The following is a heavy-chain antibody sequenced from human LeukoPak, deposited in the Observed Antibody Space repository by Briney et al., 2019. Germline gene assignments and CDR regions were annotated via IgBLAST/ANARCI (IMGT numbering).Heavy chain of an antibody. V-gene: IGHV1-8*03. J-gene: IGHJ5*02. CDR2: MNPNSGNT. Sequence: GASVKVSCKASGYTFTSYDINWVRQATGQGLEWMGWMNPNSGNTGYAQKFQGRVTITRNTSISTAYMELSSLRSEDTAVYYCARLSSSWPSGWFDPWGQGTLVTVSS. CDR1: GYTFTSYD. D-gene: IGHD6-13*01. CDR3: ARLSSSWPSGWFDP.